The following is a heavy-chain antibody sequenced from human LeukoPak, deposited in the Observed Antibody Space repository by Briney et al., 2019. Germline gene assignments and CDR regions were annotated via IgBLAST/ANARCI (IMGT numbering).Heavy chain of an antibody. V-gene: IGHV1-18*04. CDR3: ARDLGLGYCSSTSCYLGYYYYGMDV. CDR2: ISAYNGNT. J-gene: IGHJ6*02. D-gene: IGHD2-2*01. Sequence: GSVKVSCKASGYTFTGYYMHWVRQAPGQGLEWMGWISAYNGNTNYAQKLQGRVTMTTDTSTSTAYMELRSLRSDDTAVYYCARDLGLGYCSSTSCYLGYYYYGMDVWGQGTTVTVSS. CDR1: GYTFTGYY.